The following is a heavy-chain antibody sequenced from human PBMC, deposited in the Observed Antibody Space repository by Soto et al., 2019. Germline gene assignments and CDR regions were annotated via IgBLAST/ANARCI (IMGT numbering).Heavy chain of an antibody. CDR3: ASLFRANYFGNSLHPPVGDKYYGMDV. Sequence: PGESLKISCKGSGYSFSNYWIGWVRQMPGKGLKWKGIIYPGDSDTRYSPSFQGQVTISADKSINTAYLQWSSLKASDTAIYYCASLFRANYFGNSLHPPVGDKYYGMDVWGQGTMVTVSS. D-gene: IGHD4-4*01. J-gene: IGHJ6*02. CDR1: GYSFSNYW. CDR2: IYPGDSDT. V-gene: IGHV5-51*01.